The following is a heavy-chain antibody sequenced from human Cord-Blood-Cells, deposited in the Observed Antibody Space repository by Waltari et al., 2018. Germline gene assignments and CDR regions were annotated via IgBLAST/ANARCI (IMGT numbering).Heavy chain of an antibody. V-gene: IGHV3-74*01. CDR1: GFTFSSYW. CDR2: INSDGSST. CDR3: AREHIVVVTAIDY. J-gene: IGHJ4*02. D-gene: IGHD2-21*02. Sequence: EVQLVESGGGLVQPGGSLRLSCAASGFTFSSYWMHWVRQAPGKGLLWVSRINSDGSSTSYADSVKGRFTISRDNAKNTLYLQRNSLRAEDTAVYYFAREHIVVVTAIDYWGQGTLVTVSS.